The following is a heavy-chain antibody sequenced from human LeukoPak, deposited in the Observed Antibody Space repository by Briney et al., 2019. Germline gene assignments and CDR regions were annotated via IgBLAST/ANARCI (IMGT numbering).Heavy chain of an antibody. V-gene: IGHV4-34*01. CDR1: GGSFSGYY. CDR2: IHHSGAT. J-gene: IGHJ3*02. Sequence: SETLSLTCGVYGGSFSGYYWAWIRQPPGKGLEWIGEIHHSGATNYYPAPKSRATISGDSSKNQISLKLRSVTAADTAVYYCARGALRVYVFDIWGQGTLATVSS. D-gene: IGHD3-10*01. CDR3: ARGALRVYVFDI.